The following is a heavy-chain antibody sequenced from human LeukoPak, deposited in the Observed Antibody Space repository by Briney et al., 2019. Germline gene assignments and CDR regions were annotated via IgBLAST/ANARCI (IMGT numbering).Heavy chain of an antibody. J-gene: IGHJ3*02. CDR3: ARVIRDAFDI. Sequence: KTSETLSLTCTVSGGSISSGSYYWSWIRQPAGKGLEWIGRMYTSGSTNYNPSLKSRVTISVDTSKNQFSLKLSSVTAADTAVYYCARVIRDAFDIWGQGTMVTVSS. D-gene: IGHD2-21*01. CDR1: GGSISSGSYY. CDR2: MYTSGST. V-gene: IGHV4-61*02.